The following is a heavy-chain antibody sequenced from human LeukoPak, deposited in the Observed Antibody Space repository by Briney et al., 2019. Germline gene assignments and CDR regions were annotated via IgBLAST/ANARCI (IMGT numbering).Heavy chain of an antibody. J-gene: IGHJ4*02. CDR1: GGSFSGYY. D-gene: IGHD3/OR15-3a*01. V-gene: IGHV4-34*01. Sequence: PSETLSLTCAVYGGSFSGYYWSWIRQPPGKWLEWIGEINHSGSTNYNPSLKSRVTISVDTSKNQFSLKLSSVTAADTAVYYCARATPGLNFDYWGQGTLVTVSS. CDR2: INHSGST. CDR3: ARATPGLNFDY.